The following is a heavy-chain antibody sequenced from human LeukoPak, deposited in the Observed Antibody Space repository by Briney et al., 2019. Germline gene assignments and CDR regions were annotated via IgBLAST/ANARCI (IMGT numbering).Heavy chain of an antibody. CDR2: INPDSGGT. D-gene: IGHD2/OR15-2a*01. J-gene: IGHJ3*01. Sequence: ASVKVSCKASGYTFTGYYMHWVRQAPGQGLEWMGWINPDSGGTNNAQKFQGRVTMTRDTSISIAYMELSRLRSDDTAVYYCARTFYDTLDSDAFDFWGQGTMVIVSS. CDR1: GYTFTGYY. V-gene: IGHV1-2*02. CDR3: ARTFYDTLDSDAFDF.